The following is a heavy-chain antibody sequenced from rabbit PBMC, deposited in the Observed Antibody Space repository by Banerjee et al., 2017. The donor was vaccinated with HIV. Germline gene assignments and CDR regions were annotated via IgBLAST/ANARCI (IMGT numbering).Heavy chain of an antibody. J-gene: IGHJ4*01. CDR2: INTISGDT. CDR1: GFDFSGYW. V-gene: IGHV1S45*01. Sequence: QEQVVESGGGLVKPGASLTLTCTASGFDFSGYWMSWVRQAPGKGLEWIGYINTISGDTVYATWAKGRFTISKASWTTVTLQMTSLTAADTATYFCARDLAGVIGWNFNLWGPGTLVTVS. D-gene: IGHD4-1*01. CDR3: ARDLAGVIGWNFNL.